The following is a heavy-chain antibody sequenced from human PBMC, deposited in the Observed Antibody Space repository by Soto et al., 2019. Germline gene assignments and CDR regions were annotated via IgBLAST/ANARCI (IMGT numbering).Heavy chain of an antibody. CDR3: AASIFYYGMDV. CDR2: IYPGDSDT. CDR1: GYTFTNYW. V-gene: IGHV5-51*01. J-gene: IGHJ6*02. Sequence: GESLKISCKGSGYTFTNYWIGWLRQMPVKGPEWMGIIYPGDSDTKYNPSFQGQVTISADKSITTTCLQWSSLKASDTAIYYCAASIFYYGMDVWGQGTKVTVSS.